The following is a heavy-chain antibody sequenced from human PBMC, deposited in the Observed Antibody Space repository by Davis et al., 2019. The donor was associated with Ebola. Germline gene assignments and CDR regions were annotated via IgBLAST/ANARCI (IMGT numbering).Heavy chain of an antibody. V-gene: IGHV1-8*01. Sequence: ASVKVSCKASGYTFTSYDINWVRQATGQGLEWMGWMNPNSGNTGYAQKFQGRVTMTRNTSISTAYMELSSLRSEDTAVYYCARDGSSGYYYGYWGQGTLVTVSS. J-gene: IGHJ4*02. CDR2: MNPNSGNT. D-gene: IGHD3-22*01. CDR3: ARDGSSGYYYGY. CDR1: GYTFTSYD.